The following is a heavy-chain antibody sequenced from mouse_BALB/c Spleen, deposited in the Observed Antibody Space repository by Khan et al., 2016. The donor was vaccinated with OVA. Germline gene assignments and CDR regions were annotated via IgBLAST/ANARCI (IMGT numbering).Heavy chain of an antibody. V-gene: IGHV3-2*02. CDR3: ARTARINY. Sequence: EVQLQESGPGLVKPSQSLSLTCTVTGFSITSGYGWNWIRQFPGNKLECMGYISYSGSTNYNPSLKSRISITRDTSKNQFFLQLNSVTTEDTATDYCARTARINYWGQGTTLTVSS. CDR2: ISYSGST. CDR1: GFSITSGYG. J-gene: IGHJ2*01. D-gene: IGHD1-2*01.